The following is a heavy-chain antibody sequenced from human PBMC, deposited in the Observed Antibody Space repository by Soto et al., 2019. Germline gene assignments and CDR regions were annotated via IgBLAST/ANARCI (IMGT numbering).Heavy chain of an antibody. J-gene: IGHJ4*02. V-gene: IGHV1-18*01. CDR2: ISTYNGKT. D-gene: IGHD6-13*01. CDR3: ARDRVEAALGTFDQ. Sequence: AASVKVSCKASGYTFTSYGISWVRQAPGQGLEWVGWISTYNGKTNYGQKFQGRVTITTDTSTSTAYMDLRNLRSDDTAVYYCARDRVEAALGTFDQWGQGTLVAVSS. CDR1: GYTFTSYG.